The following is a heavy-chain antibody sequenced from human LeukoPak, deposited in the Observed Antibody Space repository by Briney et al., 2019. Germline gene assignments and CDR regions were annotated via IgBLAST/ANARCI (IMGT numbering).Heavy chain of an antibody. Sequence: ASVKVSCKASGGTFSSYAISWVRQAPGQGLEWMERIIPIFGIANYAQKFQGRVTITADKSTSTAYMELSSLRSKDTAVYYCARAHYYDSSGYYSSPFDYWGQGTLVTVSS. CDR2: IIPIFGIA. CDR1: GGTFSSYA. J-gene: IGHJ4*02. D-gene: IGHD3-22*01. V-gene: IGHV1-69*04. CDR3: ARAHYYDSSGYYSSPFDY.